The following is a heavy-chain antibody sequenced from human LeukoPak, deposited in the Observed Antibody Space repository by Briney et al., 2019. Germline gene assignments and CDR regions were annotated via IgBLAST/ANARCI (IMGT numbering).Heavy chain of an antibody. D-gene: IGHD3-22*01. CDR3: ARNYYDSSGFDY. V-gene: IGHV4-34*01. Sequence: SETLSLTCAVYGGSFSGYYWSWIRQPPGKGLEWIGEINHSGSTNYNPSLKSRVTISVDTSKNQFSLKLSSVTAADTAVYYCARNYYDSSGFDYWGQGTLVTVSS. CDR1: GGSFSGYY. CDR2: INHSGST. J-gene: IGHJ4*02.